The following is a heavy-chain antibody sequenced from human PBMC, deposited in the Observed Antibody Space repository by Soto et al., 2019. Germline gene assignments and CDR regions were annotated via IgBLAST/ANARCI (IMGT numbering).Heavy chain of an antibody. CDR2: IYYSGST. CDR1: SGSIGSYY. V-gene: IGHV4-59*01. CDR3: ARDGIAAAGKDYYYGMDV. J-gene: IGHJ6*02. D-gene: IGHD6-13*01. Sequence: SETLSLTCTVSSGSIGSYYWSWIRQPPGKGLEWIGYIYYSGSTNYNPSLKGRVTISVDTSKNQFSLKLSSVTAAGTAVYYCARDGIAAAGKDYYYGMDVWGQGTTVTVSS.